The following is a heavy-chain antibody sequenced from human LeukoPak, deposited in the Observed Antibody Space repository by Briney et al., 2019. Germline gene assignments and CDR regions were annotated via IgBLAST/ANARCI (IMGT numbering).Heavy chain of an antibody. D-gene: IGHD6-19*01. V-gene: IGHV3-9*03. J-gene: IGHJ3*02. CDR2: ISWNSGSI. CDR3: AKSSSGWYRDAFDI. CDR1: GINFCCYA. Sequence: LRLFFGASGINFCCYALQWVRQTPGKGLEWVSGISWNSGSIGYAASVKGRFTISRDNAKNSLYLQMNSLRAEDMALYYCAKSSSGWYRDAFDIWGQGTMVTVSS.